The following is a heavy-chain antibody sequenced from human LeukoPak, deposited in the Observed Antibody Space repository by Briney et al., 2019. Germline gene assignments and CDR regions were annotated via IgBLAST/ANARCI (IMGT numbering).Heavy chain of an antibody. CDR1: GYTFTSYY. V-gene: IGHV1-2*06. Sequence: ASVKVSCKASGYTFTSYYVHWVRQAPGQGLELMGRINPNSGGTNYAQKFQGRVTMTRDTSISTAHMELSRLRSDDTAVYYCAGNADYYDSSGYNYWGQGTLVTVSS. CDR2: INPNSGGT. CDR3: AGNADYYDSSGYNY. J-gene: IGHJ4*02. D-gene: IGHD3-22*01.